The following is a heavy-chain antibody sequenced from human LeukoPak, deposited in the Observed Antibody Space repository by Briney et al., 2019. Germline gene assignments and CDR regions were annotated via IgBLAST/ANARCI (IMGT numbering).Heavy chain of an antibody. CDR3: GRVLEGGIYYYYMDV. J-gene: IGHJ6*03. V-gene: IGHV1-69*13. CDR2: IIPIFGTA. CDR1: GGTFSSYA. Sequence: ASVKVSCKASGGTFSSYAISWVRQAPGQGLEWMGGIIPIFGTANYAQKFQGRVTITADESTSTAYMELSSLRSEDTAVYYCGRVLEGGIYYYYMDVWGKGTTVTVS. D-gene: IGHD1-26*01.